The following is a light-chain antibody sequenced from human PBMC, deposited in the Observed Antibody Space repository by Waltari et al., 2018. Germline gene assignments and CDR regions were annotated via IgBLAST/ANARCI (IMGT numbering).Light chain of an antibody. V-gene: IGKV4-1*01. CDR1: QSVLYSSNNNNY. Sequence: DIVMTQSPDSLAVSLGERATNNCKSSQSVLYSSNNNNYLAWYQQKPGQPPKLLIYWASTRESGVPDRFSGSGSGTDFTLTISSLQAEDVAVYYCQQYYSTPHTFGPGTKVDIK. CDR2: WAS. J-gene: IGKJ3*01. CDR3: QQYYSTPHT.